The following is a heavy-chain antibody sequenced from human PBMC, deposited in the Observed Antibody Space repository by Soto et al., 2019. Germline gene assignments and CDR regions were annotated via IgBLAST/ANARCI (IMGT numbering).Heavy chain of an antibody. CDR3: ASFLIVVVPAASQTYYYYGMDV. J-gene: IGHJ6*02. Sequence: ASVKVSCKASGYTFTSYGISWVRQAPGQGLEWMGWISAYNGNTNYAQKLQGRVTMTTDTSTSTAYMELRSLRSDDTAVYYCASFLIVVVPAASQTYYYYGMDVWGQGTTVTVS. V-gene: IGHV1-18*01. D-gene: IGHD2-2*01. CDR1: GYTFTSYG. CDR2: ISAYNGNT.